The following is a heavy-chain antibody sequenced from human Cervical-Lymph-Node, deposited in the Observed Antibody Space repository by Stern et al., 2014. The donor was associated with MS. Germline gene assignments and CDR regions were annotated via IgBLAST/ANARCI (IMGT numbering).Heavy chain of an antibody. Sequence: VHLVESGAEVKKPGASVKVSCKASGYTFISSGISWVRQAPGQGLEWMGWISPYNGNTKYAETLQDRVTMTTDTSTSTVYMELRSLRFDDTAVYYCARDRQWLVQGWFDPWGQGTRVTVSS. CDR3: ARDRQWLVQGWFDP. D-gene: IGHD6-19*01. CDR1: GYTFISSG. J-gene: IGHJ5*02. CDR2: ISPYNGNT. V-gene: IGHV1-18*01.